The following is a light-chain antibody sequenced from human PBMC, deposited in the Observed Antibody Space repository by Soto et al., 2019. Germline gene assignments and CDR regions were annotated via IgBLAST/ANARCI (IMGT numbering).Light chain of an antibody. CDR3: QQRSNWPQVT. CDR1: QSVSSTY. Sequence: EIVLTQSPGTLSLSPGERATLSCRASQSVSSTYLAWYQQKPGQAPRLLIYGASTRATGIPDRFSGSGSGTDFTLTISSLEPEDFAVYYCQQRSNWPQVTFGQGTRLENK. CDR2: GAS. V-gene: IGKV3D-20*02. J-gene: IGKJ5*01.